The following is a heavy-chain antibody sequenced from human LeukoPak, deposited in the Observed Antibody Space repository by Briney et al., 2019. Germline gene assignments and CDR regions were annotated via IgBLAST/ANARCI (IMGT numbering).Heavy chain of an antibody. J-gene: IGHJ5*02. CDR2: IYYSGST. CDR3: AREGRPIVVVPAASAGNWFDP. D-gene: IGHD2-2*01. CDR1: GGSISSSSYY. V-gene: IGHV4-39*07. Sequence: SETLSLTCTVSGGSISSSSYYWGWIRQPPGKGLEWTGSIYYSGSTYYNPSLKSRVTISVDTSKNQFSLKLSSVTAADTAVYYCAREGRPIVVVPAASAGNWFDPWGQGTLVTVSS.